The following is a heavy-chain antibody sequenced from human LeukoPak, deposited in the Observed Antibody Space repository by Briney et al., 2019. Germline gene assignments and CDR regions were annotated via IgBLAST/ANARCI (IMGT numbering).Heavy chain of an antibody. Sequence: SETPSLTCSVSGGSISSYYWSWIPQPPGKGLEWIGYIYTSGSTNYNPSLKSRVTISVDTSKNQFSLKLSSVTAADTAVYYCARQGANYGGNWFDPWGQGTLVTVSS. CDR3: ARQGANYGGNWFDP. CDR1: GGSISSYY. J-gene: IGHJ5*02. D-gene: IGHD4-23*01. CDR2: IYTSGST. V-gene: IGHV4-4*09.